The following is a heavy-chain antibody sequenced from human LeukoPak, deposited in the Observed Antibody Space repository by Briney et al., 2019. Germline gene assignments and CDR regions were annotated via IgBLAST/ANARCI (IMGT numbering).Heavy chain of an antibody. CDR1: GFSFSTYS. V-gene: IGHV3-21*01. CDR3: ASGVSLYDSSGYLFDY. CDR2: ISSSSSYI. J-gene: IGHJ4*02. Sequence: GGSLRLSCAASGFSFSTYSMNWVRQAPGKGLEWVSSISSSSSYIYYADSVKGRFTISRDNAKNSLYLQMNSLRAEDTAVYYCASGVSLYDSSGYLFDYWGQGTLVTVSS. D-gene: IGHD3-22*01.